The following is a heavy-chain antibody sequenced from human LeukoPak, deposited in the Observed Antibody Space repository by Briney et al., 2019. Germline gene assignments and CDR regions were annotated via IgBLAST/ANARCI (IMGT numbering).Heavy chain of an antibody. D-gene: IGHD1-26*01. CDR2: INHSGST. Sequence: SETLSLTCAVYGGSFSGYYWSWIRQPPGKGLEWIGEINHSGSTNYNPSLKSRVTISVDTSKNQFSLKLSSVTAADTAVYYCARGPKEQSNCFDPWGQGTLVTVSS. V-gene: IGHV4-34*01. CDR3: ARGPKEQSNCFDP. CDR1: GGSFSGYY. J-gene: IGHJ5*02.